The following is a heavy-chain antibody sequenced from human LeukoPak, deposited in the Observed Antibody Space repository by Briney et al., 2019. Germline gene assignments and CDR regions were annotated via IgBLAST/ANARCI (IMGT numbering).Heavy chain of an antibody. CDR3: ARSSGQERAFDI. V-gene: IGHV3-30-3*01. CDR1: GSTFSSYA. CDR2: ISYDGSNK. J-gene: IGHJ3*02. D-gene: IGHD3-3*01. Sequence: GGSLRLSCAASGSTFSSYAMHWVRQAPGKGLEWVAVISYDGSNKYYADSVKGRFTISRDNSKNTLYLQMNSLRAEDTAVYYCARSSGQERAFDIWGQGTMVTVSS.